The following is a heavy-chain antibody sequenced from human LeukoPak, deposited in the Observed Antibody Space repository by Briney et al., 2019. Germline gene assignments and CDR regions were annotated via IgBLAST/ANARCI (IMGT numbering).Heavy chain of an antibody. J-gene: IGHJ4*02. D-gene: IGHD6-13*01. Sequence: PGGSLRLSCAASGFTFGTFSMDWVRQAPGRGLQWLSYISSTSNTIYYADSLKGRFTISRDNAKNSLYLQIDSLSVEDTAVYYCARMGIAAAGVDYWGQGTLVTVSS. V-gene: IGHV3-48*01. CDR1: GFTFGTFS. CDR3: ARMGIAAAGVDY. CDR2: ISSTSNTI.